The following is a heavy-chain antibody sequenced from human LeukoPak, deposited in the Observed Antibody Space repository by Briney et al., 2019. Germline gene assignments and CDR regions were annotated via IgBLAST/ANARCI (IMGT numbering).Heavy chain of an antibody. D-gene: IGHD3-22*01. Sequence: GGSLRLSCAASGFTFNDHAMYWVRQAPGKGLEWVSGINWNSDNIGYADSVKGRFTISRDDAKKSLFLQMNSLRTEDTALYYCAKASYYYDTTGLGAVDIWGQGTMVTVSS. CDR1: GFTFNDHA. CDR3: AKASYYYDTTGLGAVDI. J-gene: IGHJ3*02. V-gene: IGHV3-9*01. CDR2: INWNSDNI.